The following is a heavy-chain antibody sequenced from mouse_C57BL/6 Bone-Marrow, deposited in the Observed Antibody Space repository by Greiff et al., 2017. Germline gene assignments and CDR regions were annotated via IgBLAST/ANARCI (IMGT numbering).Heavy chain of an antibody. V-gene: IGHV1-15*01. Sequence: VQLQQSGAELVRPGASVTLSCKASGYTFTDYEMHWVKQTPVHGLEWIGAIDPETGGTAYNQKFKGKAILTADKSSSTAYMERRSLTSEDSAVYYCTRDTTVVYWYFDVWGTGTTVTVSS. CDR1: GYTFTDYE. CDR2: IDPETGGT. D-gene: IGHD1-1*01. CDR3: TRDTTVVYWYFDV. J-gene: IGHJ1*03.